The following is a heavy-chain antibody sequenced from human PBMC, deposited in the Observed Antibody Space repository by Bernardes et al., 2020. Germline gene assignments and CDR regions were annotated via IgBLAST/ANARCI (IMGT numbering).Heavy chain of an antibody. CDR1: GFTFSSYW. J-gene: IGHJ3*02. CDR3: ARGAYSLNKSGPRSVFDI. V-gene: IGHV3-74*01. Sequence: GGSLRLSCAFSGFTFSSYWMHWIRQAPGKGLVWVSRINGDGTSPSYADSVKGRFTISRDNAKNTLNLQMNSLSAEDTAVYYCARGAYSLNKSGPRSVFDIWGQATMVTVSS. CDR2: INGDGTSP. D-gene: IGHD1-26*01.